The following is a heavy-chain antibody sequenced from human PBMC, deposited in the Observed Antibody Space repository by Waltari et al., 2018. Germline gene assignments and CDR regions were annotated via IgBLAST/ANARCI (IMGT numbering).Heavy chain of an antibody. Sequence: QVQLVESGGGVVQPGGSLRLSCAASGLTFSSYGMHRFRQAPGKGLEWVAFIRYDGSNKYYADSVKGRFTNSRDNSKNTLYLQMNSLRAEDTAVYYCAKGAAAGTLDYWGQGTLVTVSS. J-gene: IGHJ4*02. CDR2: IRYDGSNK. D-gene: IGHD6-13*01. CDR3: AKGAAAGTLDY. V-gene: IGHV3-30*02. CDR1: GLTFSSYG.